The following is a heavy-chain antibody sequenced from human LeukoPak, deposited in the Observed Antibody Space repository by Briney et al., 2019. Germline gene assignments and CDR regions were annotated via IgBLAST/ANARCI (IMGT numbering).Heavy chain of an antibody. CDR2: IYYTGSS. V-gene: IGHV4-59*08. D-gene: IGHD5-18*01. Sequence: PSETLSLTCTVSGVSISSYYWSWLRQPPGKGLEWIGYIYYTGSSNYNPSLKSRVTISVDTSKNQFSLKLTSVTAADTAVYFCARRAAGYGYITLWGQGTLVTVSS. J-gene: IGHJ4*02. CDR3: ARRAAGYGYITL. CDR1: GVSISSYY.